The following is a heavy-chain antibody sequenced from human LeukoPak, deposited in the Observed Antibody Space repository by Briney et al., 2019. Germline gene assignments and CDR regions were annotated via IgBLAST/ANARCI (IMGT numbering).Heavy chain of an antibody. J-gene: IGHJ6*02. D-gene: IGHD3-10*01. CDR1: GFTFRTYG. Sequence: GGSLRLSCAASGFTFRTYGMHWVRQAPGKGLECVAVIWYDGSNRYYAVSVQGRFTISRDNSKNTLYLQMNSLRAEDTAVYYCARGRGNYASGSCTDYGLDVWGQGTTVTVSS. V-gene: IGHV3-33*01. CDR2: IWYDGSNR. CDR3: ARGRGNYASGSCTDYGLDV.